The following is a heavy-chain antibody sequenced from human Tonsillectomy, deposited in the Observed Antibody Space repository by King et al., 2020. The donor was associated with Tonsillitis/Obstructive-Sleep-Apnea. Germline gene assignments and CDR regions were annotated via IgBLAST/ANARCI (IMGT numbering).Heavy chain of an antibody. CDR3: ARLPTPAVAGKRPWDYSYPYGMDV. V-gene: IGHV4-59*12. CDR1: GGSIINYY. D-gene: IGHD6-19*01. Sequence: QLQESGPGLVKPSETLSLTCTVSGGSIINYYWTWIRQPPGKGLEWIGYIYYGGSTKYNPSLKSRVTISTDTSKNQFSLRLSSLTAADAAVYYCARLPTPAVAGKRPWDYSYPYGMDVWGQGTTVTVSS. J-gene: IGHJ6*02. CDR2: IYYGGST.